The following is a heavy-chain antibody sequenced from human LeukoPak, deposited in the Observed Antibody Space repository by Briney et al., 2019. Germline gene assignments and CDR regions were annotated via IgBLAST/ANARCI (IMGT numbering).Heavy chain of an antibody. J-gene: IGHJ3*02. V-gene: IGHV3-23*01. CDR3: ARDRSSSSWGYDAFDI. D-gene: IGHD6-13*01. CDR1: GGSFSGYY. CDR2: ISGSGGST. Sequence: PSETLSLTCAVYGGSFSGYYWSWVRQAPGKGLEWVSAISGSGGSTYYADSVKGRFTISRDNSKNTLYLQMNSLRAEDTAVYYCARDRSSSSWGYDAFDIWGQGTMVTVSS.